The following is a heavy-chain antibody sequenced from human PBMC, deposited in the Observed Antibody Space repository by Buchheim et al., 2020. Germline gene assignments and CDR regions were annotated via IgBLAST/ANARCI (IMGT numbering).Heavy chain of an antibody. Sequence: EVKLVESGGGYVLRGGSLSLSCEASGFSFSSYWMHWVRQVPGKGLEWVSHVNTDGSSAPYADSLKGRFTISRYNPRNILFLQMNSLRAEDTAVYYCTRAVVETYFDSWGQGTL. D-gene: IGHD4-23*01. CDR1: GFSFSSYW. CDR3: TRAVVETYFDS. CDR2: VNTDGSSA. V-gene: IGHV3-74*03. J-gene: IGHJ4*02.